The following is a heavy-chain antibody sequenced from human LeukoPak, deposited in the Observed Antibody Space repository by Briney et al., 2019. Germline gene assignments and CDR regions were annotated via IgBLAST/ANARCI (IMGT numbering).Heavy chain of an antibody. V-gene: IGHV4-59*01. CDR3: ARTDYYGSGVGPENYYMDV. D-gene: IGHD3-10*01. CDR2: IYYSGST. CDR1: GGSISSYY. Sequence: PSETLSLTCTVSGGSISSYYWSWIRQPPGKGPEWIGSIYYSGSTNYNPSLKSRVTISVDTSKNQFSLKLSSVTAADTAVYYCARTDYYGSGVGPENYYMDVWGKGTTVTVSS. J-gene: IGHJ6*03.